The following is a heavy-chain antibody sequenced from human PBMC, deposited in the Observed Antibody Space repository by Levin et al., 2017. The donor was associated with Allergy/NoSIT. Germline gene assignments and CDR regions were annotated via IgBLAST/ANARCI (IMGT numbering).Heavy chain of an antibody. V-gene: IGHV4-34*01. CDR3: VRGPGVNAYYYYGMDV. J-gene: IGHJ6*02. CDR2: VNQSGGT. D-gene: IGHD2-8*01. Sequence: SETLSLTCAVYGGSFSDYYWSWIRQPPGKGLEWIGDVNQSGGTNYSPSLKTRLTISVDKSKKQFSLRLSSVIAADTAVYYCVRGPGVNAYYYYGMDVWGQGTTVTVSS. CDR1: GGSFSDYY.